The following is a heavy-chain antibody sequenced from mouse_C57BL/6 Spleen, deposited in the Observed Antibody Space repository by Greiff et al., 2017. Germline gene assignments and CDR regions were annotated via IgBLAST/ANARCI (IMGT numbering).Heavy chain of an antibody. CDR2: ISSGGDYI. CDR3: TRAYDGYYLDY. Sequence: EVMLVESGEGLVKPGGSLKLSCAASGFTFSSYAMSWVRQTPEKRLEWVAYISSGGDYIYYADTVKGRFTISRDNSRNTLYLQMSSLNSEYTAMYYCTRAYDGYYLDYWGQGTTLTVSS. V-gene: IGHV5-9-1*02. D-gene: IGHD2-3*01. J-gene: IGHJ2*01. CDR1: GFTFSSYA.